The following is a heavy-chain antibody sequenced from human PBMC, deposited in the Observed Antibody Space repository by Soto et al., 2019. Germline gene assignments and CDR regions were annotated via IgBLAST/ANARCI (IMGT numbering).Heavy chain of an antibody. CDR2: IYPGDSDS. J-gene: IGHJ4*02. D-gene: IGHD2-2*01. CDR1: GFTFTSYW. CDR3: AKQEGYCSTTTYYNFDC. V-gene: IGHV5-51*01. Sequence: PGESLKISCKGSGFTFTSYWIAWVRQMPGKGLEWMGIIYPGDSDSSYSPSFQGQVTISADKSINTAYLHWSSLKASDTAIYYCAKQEGYCSTTTYYNFDCWGQGTLVTVSS.